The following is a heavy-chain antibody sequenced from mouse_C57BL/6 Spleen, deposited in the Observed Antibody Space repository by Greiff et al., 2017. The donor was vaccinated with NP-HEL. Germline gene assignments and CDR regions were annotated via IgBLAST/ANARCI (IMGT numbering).Heavy chain of an antibody. D-gene: IGHD2-1*01. CDR2: ISSGSSTI. J-gene: IGHJ3*01. CDR1: GFTFSDYG. Sequence: EVKLMESGGGLVKPGGSLKLSCAASGFTFSDYGMHWVRQAPEKGLEWVAYISSGSSTIYYADTVTGRFTISRDNAKNTLFLQMTSLRSEDTAMYYCATDLPRAYWGQGTLVTVSA. V-gene: IGHV5-17*01. CDR3: ATDLPRAY.